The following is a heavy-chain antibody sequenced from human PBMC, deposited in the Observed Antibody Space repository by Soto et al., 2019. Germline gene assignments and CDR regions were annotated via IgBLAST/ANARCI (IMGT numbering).Heavy chain of an antibody. J-gene: IGHJ3*02. Sequence: SETLSLTCTVSGGSISSYYWSWIRQPAGKGLEWIGRIYTSGSTNYNPSLKSRVTMSVDTSKNQFSLKLSSVTAADTAVYYCAREEVLAGASVRPDAFGIRGQGTMVTVSS. CDR2: IYTSGST. CDR3: AREEVLAGASVRPDAFGI. V-gene: IGHV4-4*07. CDR1: GGSISSYY. D-gene: IGHD3-10*01.